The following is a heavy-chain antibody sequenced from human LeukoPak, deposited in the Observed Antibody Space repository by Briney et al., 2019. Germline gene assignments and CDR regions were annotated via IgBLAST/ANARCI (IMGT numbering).Heavy chain of an antibody. CDR2: IYYSGST. Sequence: SETLSLTCTVSGGSISNYYWSWIRQPPGKRLEWLGYIYYSGSTNYNPSLKSRVTISLDTSKNQFSLKLSSVTAADTALYYCARDSGGNYGSIDYWGQGTLVTVSS. J-gene: IGHJ4*02. V-gene: IGHV4-59*01. D-gene: IGHD4-11*01. CDR3: ARDSGGNYGSIDY. CDR1: GGSISNYY.